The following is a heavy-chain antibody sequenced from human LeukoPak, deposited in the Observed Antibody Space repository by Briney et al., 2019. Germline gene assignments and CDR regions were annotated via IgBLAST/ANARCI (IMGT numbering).Heavy chain of an antibody. V-gene: IGHV4-34*01. D-gene: IGHD5-24*01. CDR2: INHSGST. CDR1: GGSFSDYY. J-gene: IGHJ4*02. Sequence: SETLSLTCAVYGGSFSDYYWSWIRQPPGKGLEYIGEINHSGSTNYNPSLKSRVTISVDTSKNQFSLKLSSVTAADTAVYYCARGNPRGGYNEVDFWGQGTLVTVSS. CDR3: ARGNPRGGYNEVDF.